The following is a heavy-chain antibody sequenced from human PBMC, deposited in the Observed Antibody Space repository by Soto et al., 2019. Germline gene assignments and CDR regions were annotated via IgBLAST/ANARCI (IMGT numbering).Heavy chain of an antibody. V-gene: IGHV3-74*01. J-gene: IGHJ4*02. CDR3: ARGYSSGSYYFDY. D-gene: IGHD6-19*01. Sequence: EVQLVESGGGLVQPGGSLRLSCAASRFTLSSYWMHWVRQAPGKGLVWVSRINSDGNTTSYGDSVKGRFTISRDSAKNTLYLQMNSLRAEDTAVYYCARGYSSGSYYFDYWGQGTLVTVSS. CDR1: RFTLSSYW. CDR2: INSDGNTT.